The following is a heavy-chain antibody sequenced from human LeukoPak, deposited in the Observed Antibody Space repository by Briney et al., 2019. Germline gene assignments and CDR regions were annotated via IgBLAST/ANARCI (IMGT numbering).Heavy chain of an antibody. CDR2: ISDSRTST. CDR3: ATFGPGMAVGDY. D-gene: IGHD5-24*01. J-gene: IGHJ4*02. V-gene: IGHV3-23*01. CDR1: GFTFSSYA. Sequence: GGSLRLXCVASGFTFSSYAMSWVRQAPGKELEWVSSISDSRTSTYYADSVKGRFTISRDNSKNTLYLQMNNLRAEDTAVYYCATFGPGMAVGDYWGQGTLVTVSS.